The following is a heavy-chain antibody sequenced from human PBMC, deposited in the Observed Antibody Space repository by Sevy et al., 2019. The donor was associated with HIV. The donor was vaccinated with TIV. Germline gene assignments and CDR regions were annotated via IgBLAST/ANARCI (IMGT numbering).Heavy chain of an antibody. CDR1: GFTFSRHA. V-gene: IGHV3-30-3*01. Sequence: GGSLRLSCVGSGFTFSRHAMHWVRQAPGKGLEWVAVILYDGSNKYYADSVKGRFTISRDNSKNTLDLEMNSQRPEDTAVYYCARSAVAGIEAWFDPWGLGTLVTVSS. J-gene: IGHJ5*02. CDR3: ARSAVAGIEAWFDP. CDR2: ILYDGSNK. D-gene: IGHD6-19*01.